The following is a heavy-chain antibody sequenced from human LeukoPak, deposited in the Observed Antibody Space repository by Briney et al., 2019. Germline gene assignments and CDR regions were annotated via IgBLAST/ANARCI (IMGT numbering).Heavy chain of an antibody. D-gene: IGHD3-3*01. Sequence: SSETLSLTCTVSGGSISSSSYYWGWIRQPPGKGLEWIGSIYYSGSTYYNPSLKSRVTISVDTSKNQFSLKLSSVTAADTAVYYCARLDPDLLRFPGAFDIWGQGTMVTVSS. CDR2: IYYSGST. J-gene: IGHJ3*02. CDR3: ARLDPDLLRFPGAFDI. V-gene: IGHV4-39*01. CDR1: GGSISSSSYY.